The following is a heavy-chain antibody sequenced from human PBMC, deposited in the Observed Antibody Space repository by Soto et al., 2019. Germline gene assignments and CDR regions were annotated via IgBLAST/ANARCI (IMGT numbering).Heavy chain of an antibody. D-gene: IGHD3-10*01. V-gene: IGHV1-69*06. CDR3: AKGTSSEFLLSFDD. J-gene: IGHJ4*01. CDR1: GCTFSSYA. Sequence: ASVKVSCKASGCTFSSYAISWVRQAPGQGLEWMGGIIPIFGTANYAQKFQGRVTITADKSTSTAYMELSSLRADDTAVYFCAKGTSSEFLLSFDDWGHGTLVTVSS. CDR2: IIPIFGTA.